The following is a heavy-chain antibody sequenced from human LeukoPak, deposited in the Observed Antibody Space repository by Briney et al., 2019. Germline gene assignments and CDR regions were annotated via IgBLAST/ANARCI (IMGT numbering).Heavy chain of an antibody. D-gene: IGHD3-22*01. V-gene: IGHV1-8*01. CDR2: MNPNSGNT. CDR1: GYTYTSYD. CDR3: ARGRVKYDSTFQH. J-gene: IGHJ1*01. Sequence: ASVKVSCKASGYTYTSYDINWVRQATGQGLEWMGWMNPNSGNTGYAQKFQGRVTMTRNTSISTAYMELSSLRSEDTAVYYCARGRVKYDSTFQHWGQGTLVTVSS.